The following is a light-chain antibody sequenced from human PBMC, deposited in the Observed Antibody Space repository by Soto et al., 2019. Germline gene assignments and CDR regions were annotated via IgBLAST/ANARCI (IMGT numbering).Light chain of an antibody. CDR1: SGHSSYA. CDR3: QTWGTGVV. CDR2: LNSDGSH. J-gene: IGLJ2*01. V-gene: IGLV4-69*01. Sequence: QAEVTQSPSASASLGASVKLTCTLSSGHSSYAIAWHQQQPEKGPRYLMKLNSDGSHSKGDGIPDRFSGSSSGAERYLTISSLQSEDEADYYCQTWGTGVVFGGGTKLTVL.